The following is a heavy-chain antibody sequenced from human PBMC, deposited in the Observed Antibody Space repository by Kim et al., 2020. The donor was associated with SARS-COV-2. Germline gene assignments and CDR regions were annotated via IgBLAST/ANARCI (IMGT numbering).Heavy chain of an antibody. Sequence: SETLSLTCTVSGGSISSSSYYWGWIRQPPGKGLEWIGSIYYSGSTYYNPSLKSRVTISVDTSKNQFSLKLSSVTAADTAVYYCARHPLNLKYSSEATDYWGQGTLVTVSS. CDR3: ARHPLNLKYSSEATDY. CDR1: GGSISSSSYY. D-gene: IGHD6-25*01. CDR2: IYYSGST. V-gene: IGHV4-39*01. J-gene: IGHJ4*02.